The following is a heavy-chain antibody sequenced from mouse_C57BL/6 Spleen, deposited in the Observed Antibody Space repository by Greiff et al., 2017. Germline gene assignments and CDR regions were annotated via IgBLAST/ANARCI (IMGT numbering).Heavy chain of an antibody. CDR1: GYTFTTYP. CDR2: FHPDNGDT. CDR3: ARVGHYAMDD. J-gene: IGHJ4*01. Sequence: VQLQQPGAELVKPGASVKMSCKASGYTFTTYPIEWMKQTPGTSLEWVGNFHPDNGDTKYTEKFKGKATLTVEKSSSTVYLELSRFTSYDSAVYDCARVGHYAMDDWGQGTSVTVSS. V-gene: IGHV1-47*01. D-gene: IGHD4-1*01.